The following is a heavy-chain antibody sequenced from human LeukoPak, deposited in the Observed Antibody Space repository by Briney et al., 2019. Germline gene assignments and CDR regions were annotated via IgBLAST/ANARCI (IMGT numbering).Heavy chain of an antibody. J-gene: IGHJ3*02. CDR2: IYHSGST. CDR3: ARGMILGGLRRTRAFDI. CDR1: GGSISSSNW. V-gene: IGHV4-4*02. D-gene: IGHD3-16*01. Sequence: SGTLSLTCAVSGGSISSSNWWSWVRQPPGKGLEWIGEIYHSGSTNYNPSLKSRVTISVDTSKNQFSLKLSSVTAADTAVYYCARGMILGGLRRTRAFDIWGQGTMVTVSS.